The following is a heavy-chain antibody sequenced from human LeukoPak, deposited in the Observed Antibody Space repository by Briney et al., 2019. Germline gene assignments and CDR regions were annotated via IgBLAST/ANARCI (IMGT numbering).Heavy chain of an antibody. V-gene: IGHV3-9*01. CDR2: ISWNSGSI. D-gene: IGHD6-6*01. CDR3: AKGNHFRRSSSAGPCDY. J-gene: IGHJ4*02. CDR1: GFTFDDYA. Sequence: GRSLRLSCAASGFTFDDYAMHWVRQAPGKGLEWVSGISWNSGSIGYADSVKGRFTISRDNAKNSLYLQMNSLRAEDTALYYCAKGNHFRRSSSAGPCDYWGQGTLVTVSS.